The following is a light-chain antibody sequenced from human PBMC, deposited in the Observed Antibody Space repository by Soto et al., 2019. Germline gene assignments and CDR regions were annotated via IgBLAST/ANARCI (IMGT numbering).Light chain of an antibody. CDR2: GAS. V-gene: IGKV3D-15*01. J-gene: IGKJ5*01. Sequence: ELVMTQSPATLSVSPGESATLSCRASQRISTNLAWYQHKRGQSPRLLIYGASSRATGIPARFSGSGSETEFTLTISSLQSEDFAVYYCQQHCHWPITFGQGTRLEI. CDR1: QRISTN. CDR3: QQHCHWPIT.